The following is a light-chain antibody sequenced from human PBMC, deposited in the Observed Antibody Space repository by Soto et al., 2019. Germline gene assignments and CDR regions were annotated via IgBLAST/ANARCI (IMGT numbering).Light chain of an antibody. Sequence: DILMPQSPHTLSVSLGERATISCRASLTVSNNLAWDHHKPGQAPRLLMSYVSTSATVIPGRFSGSGSVKEFNLSIVSLQSEDSALYYCEHCNSWPAGGACGPGTQVDIK. J-gene: IGKJ3*01. CDR2: YVS. CDR1: LTVSNN. CDR3: EHCNSWPAGGA. V-gene: IGKV3-15*01.